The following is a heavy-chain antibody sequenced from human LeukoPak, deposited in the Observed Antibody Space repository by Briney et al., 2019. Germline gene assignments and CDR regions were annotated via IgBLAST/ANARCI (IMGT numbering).Heavy chain of an antibody. V-gene: IGHV3-30*03. Sequence: GGSLRLSCAGSGFSFGSYWMHWVRQAPGKGLEWVAAISYDGSNKYYADSVKGRFTISRDNSKNTLYLQMNSLRAEDTAVYYCARDGYSSGWGPEAQNDYWGQGTLVTVSS. D-gene: IGHD6-19*01. J-gene: IGHJ4*02. CDR2: ISYDGSNK. CDR1: GFSFGSYW. CDR3: ARDGYSSGWGPEAQNDY.